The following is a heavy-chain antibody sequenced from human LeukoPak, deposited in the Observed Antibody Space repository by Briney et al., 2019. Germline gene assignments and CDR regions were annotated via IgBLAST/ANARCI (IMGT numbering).Heavy chain of an antibody. V-gene: IGHV3-21*01. CDR1: GFTFSSYS. CDR2: ISSSSSYI. CDR3: ARSVPGYCSGGSCPFDY. D-gene: IGHD2-15*01. J-gene: IGHJ4*02. Sequence: GGSLRLSCAASGFTFSSYSMNWVRQAPRKGLEWVSSISSSSSYIYYADSVKGRFTISRDNAKNSLYLQMNSLRAEDTAVYYCARSVPGYCSGGSCPFDYWGQGTLVTVSS.